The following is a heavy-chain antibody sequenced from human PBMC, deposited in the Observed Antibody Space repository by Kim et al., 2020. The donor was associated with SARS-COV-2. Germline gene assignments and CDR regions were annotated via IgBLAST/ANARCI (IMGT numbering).Heavy chain of an antibody. CDR1: GFTFSDYY. CDR2: ISSSSSYT. D-gene: IGHD1-1*01. V-gene: IGHV3-11*05. J-gene: IGHJ6*02. CDR3: AREGGKGLTRKHYGMDV. Sequence: GGSLRLSCAASGFTFSDYYMSWIRQAPGKGLEWASYISSSSSYTNYADSVKGRFTISRDNAKNSLYLQMNSLRAEDTAVYYCAREGGKGLTRKHYGMDVWGQGTTVTVSS.